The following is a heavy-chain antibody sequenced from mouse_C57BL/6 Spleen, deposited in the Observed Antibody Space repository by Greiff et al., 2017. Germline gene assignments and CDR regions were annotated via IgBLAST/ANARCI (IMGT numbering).Heavy chain of an antibody. J-gene: IGHJ4*01. V-gene: IGHV10-1*01. CDR3: VRHSLYYYGSSSYYYAMDY. Sequence: EVQLVESGGGLVQPKGSLKLSCAASGFSFNTYAMNWVRQAPGKGLEWVARIRSKSNNYATYYADSVKDRFTISRDDSESMLYLQMNNLKTEDTAMYYCVRHSLYYYGSSSYYYAMDYWGQGTSVTVSS. CDR2: IRSKSNNYAT. D-gene: IGHD1-1*01. CDR1: GFSFNTYA.